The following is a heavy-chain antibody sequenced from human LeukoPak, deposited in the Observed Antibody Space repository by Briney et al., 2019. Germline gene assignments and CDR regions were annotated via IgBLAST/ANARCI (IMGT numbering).Heavy chain of an antibody. CDR2: ISYDGSNK. J-gene: IGHJ4*02. Sequence: PGGSLRLSCAASGFTFSSYAMRWVRQAPGKGLEWVAVISYDGSNKYYADSVKGRFTISRDNSKNTLYLQMNSLRAEDTAVYYCARDVRDSSGWYGGTSHWGQGTLVTVSS. V-gene: IGHV3-30-3*01. CDR1: GFTFSSYA. D-gene: IGHD6-19*01. CDR3: ARDVRDSSGWYGGTSH.